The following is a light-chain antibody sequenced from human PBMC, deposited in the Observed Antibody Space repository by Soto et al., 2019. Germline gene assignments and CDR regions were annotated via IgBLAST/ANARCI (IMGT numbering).Light chain of an antibody. CDR2: AAS. CDR3: QQSYTTPIT. V-gene: IGKV1-39*01. J-gene: IGKJ5*01. CDR1: QSISNY. Sequence: DIQMTQSPSSLSASVGGRVTITCRASQSISNYLNWYQQKPAKAPKLLINAASSLQSGVPSRFSGSRSGTQFTLTINSVQPEDFATYYCQQSYTTPITFGQGTRLEIK.